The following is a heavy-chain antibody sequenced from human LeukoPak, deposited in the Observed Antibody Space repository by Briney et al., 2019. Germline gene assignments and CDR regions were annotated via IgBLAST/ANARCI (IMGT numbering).Heavy chain of an antibody. CDR3: ARDATGYYRSPTDY. Sequence: GGSLRLSCAASGFTFSSYSINWVRQAPGKGLEWVSYISSSSSTTYYADSVKGRFTISRDNAKNSLYLQMNSLRAEDTAVYYCARDATGYYRSPTDYWGQGTLVTVSS. J-gene: IGHJ4*02. V-gene: IGHV3-48*01. D-gene: IGHD3-9*01. CDR2: ISSSSSTT. CDR1: GFTFSSYS.